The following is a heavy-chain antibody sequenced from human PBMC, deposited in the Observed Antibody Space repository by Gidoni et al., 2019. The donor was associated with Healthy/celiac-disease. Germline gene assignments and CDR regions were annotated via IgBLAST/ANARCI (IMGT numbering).Heavy chain of an antibody. J-gene: IGHJ6*04. D-gene: IGHD1-26*01. V-gene: IGHV4-34*01. Sequence: QVQLQQWGAGLLQPSETLSLTCAVYCGSFSGSYWSWIRQPPVKGLEWIGEINHSRSTNYNPALKRRVTRPVDTSKNQFSLKLSSVTAADTAVYYCARLWPSGSSYYYYGMDVWGKGTTVTVSS. CDR1: CGSFSGSY. CDR2: INHSRST. CDR3: ARLWPSGSSYYYYGMDV.